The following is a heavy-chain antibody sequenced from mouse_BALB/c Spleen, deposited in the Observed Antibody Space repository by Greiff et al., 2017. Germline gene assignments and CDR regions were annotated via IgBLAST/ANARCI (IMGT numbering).Heavy chain of an antibody. CDR2: IYPGSGST. Sequence: QVQLQQSGPELVKPGASVKMSCKASGYTFTDYVISWVKQRTGQGLEWIGEIYPGSGSTYYNEKFKGKATLTADKSSNTAYMQLSSLTSEDSAVYFCARGDYYVSSPFAYWGQGTLVTVSA. CDR1: GYTFTDYV. J-gene: IGHJ3*01. D-gene: IGHD1-1*01. V-gene: IGHV1-81*01. CDR3: ARGDYYVSSPFAY.